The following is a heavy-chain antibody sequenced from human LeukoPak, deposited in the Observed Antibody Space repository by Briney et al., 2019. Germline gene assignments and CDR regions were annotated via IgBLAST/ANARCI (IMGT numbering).Heavy chain of an antibody. CDR3: AQGGCSSTSCSTLKSFDI. CDR1: GFTFSSYW. J-gene: IGHJ3*02. V-gene: IGHV3-74*01. CDR2: ISGDGRNI. Sequence: GGSLRLSCVASGFTFSSYWMHWVRQDPRKGLVWVSRISGDGRNINYADSVRGRFTISRDNAKNSLYLQMNSLRAEDTALYHCAQGGCSSTSCSTLKSFDIWGQGTMVTVSS. D-gene: IGHD2-2*02.